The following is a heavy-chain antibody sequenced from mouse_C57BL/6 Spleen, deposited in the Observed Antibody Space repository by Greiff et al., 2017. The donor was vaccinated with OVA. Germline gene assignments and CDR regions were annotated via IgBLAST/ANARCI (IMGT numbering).Heavy chain of an antibody. J-gene: IGHJ4*01. CDR1: GFTFSSYA. CDR2: ISDGGSYT. V-gene: IGHV5-4*01. D-gene: IGHD2-5*01. CDR3: ARDYSNEGAMDY. Sequence: EVKLVESGGGLVKPGGSLKLSCAASGFTFSSYAMSWVRQTPEKRLEWVATISDGGSYTYYPDNVKGRFTISRDNAKNNLYLQMSHLKSEDTAMYYCARDYSNEGAMDYWGQGTSVTVSS.